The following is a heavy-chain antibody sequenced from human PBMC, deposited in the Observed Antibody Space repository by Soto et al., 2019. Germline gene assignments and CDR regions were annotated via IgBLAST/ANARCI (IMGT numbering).Heavy chain of an antibody. CDR1: GYTFTSYG. V-gene: IGHV1-18*01. J-gene: IGHJ3*02. Sequence: ASVKVSCKASGYTFTSYGISWVRQAPGQGLEWMGWISAYNGNTNYAQKLQGRVTMTTDTSTITAYMELRSLRADDTAVYYCASKTVYCSSTSCYYAFDIWGQGTMVTVSS. CDR3: ASKTVYCSSTSCYYAFDI. CDR2: ISAYNGNT. D-gene: IGHD2-2*01.